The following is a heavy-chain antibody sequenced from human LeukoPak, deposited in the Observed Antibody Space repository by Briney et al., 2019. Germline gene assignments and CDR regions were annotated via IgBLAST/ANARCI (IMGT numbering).Heavy chain of an antibody. D-gene: IGHD6-13*01. J-gene: IGHJ4*02. CDR1: GYTFTGYY. Sequence: ASVKVSCKASGYTFTGYYMHWVRQAPGQGLEWMGWINPNSGGTNYAQKFQGRVTMTRDTSISTAYMELSRLRSDDTAVYYCARDGLKGSSWYQDYWGQGTLVTVSS. CDR2: INPNSGGT. CDR3: ARDGLKGSSWYQDY. V-gene: IGHV1-2*02.